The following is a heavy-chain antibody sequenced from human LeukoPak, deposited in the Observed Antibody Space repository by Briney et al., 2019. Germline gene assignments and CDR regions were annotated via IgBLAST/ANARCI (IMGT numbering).Heavy chain of an antibody. CDR1: GFTFSSYW. CDR3: ARISYYYDSSGYYGSRFDY. J-gene: IGHJ4*02. Sequence: GGCLRLSCAASGFTFSSYWMSWVRQAPGKGLEWVANIKQDGSEKYYVDSVKGRFTISRDNAKNSLYLQMNSLRAEDTAVYYCARISYYYDSSGYYGSRFDYWGQGTLVTVSS. V-gene: IGHV3-7*01. CDR2: IKQDGSEK. D-gene: IGHD3-22*01.